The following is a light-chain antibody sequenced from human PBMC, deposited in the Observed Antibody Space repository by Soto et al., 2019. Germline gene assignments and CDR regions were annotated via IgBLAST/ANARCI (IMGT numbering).Light chain of an antibody. V-gene: IGKV1-39*01. CDR1: NY. J-gene: IGKJ2*01. CDR2: AAS. Sequence: NYLDWYQQKPGEAPKLLIYAASNLQSGVPSRFSGSGSGTDFTLTISSLQPEDFATYFCQQSYTTPVYSFGQGTKVDIK. CDR3: QQSYTTPVYS.